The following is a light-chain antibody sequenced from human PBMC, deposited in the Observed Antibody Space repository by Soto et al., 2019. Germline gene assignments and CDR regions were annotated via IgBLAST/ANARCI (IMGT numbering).Light chain of an antibody. CDR2: DAY. CDR3: HQYDTYCRYS. J-gene: IGKJ2*01. V-gene: IGKV1-5*01. CDR1: LNINSK. Sequence: DIQMTQSPSTLSASVGDRVAITCPASLNINSKLAWYQKKPGQAPKLMISDAYSLESGVPSRFSGSGSGTEFTLTIGGLQPDDFATYYCHQYDTYCRYSFGHGTTLDIK.